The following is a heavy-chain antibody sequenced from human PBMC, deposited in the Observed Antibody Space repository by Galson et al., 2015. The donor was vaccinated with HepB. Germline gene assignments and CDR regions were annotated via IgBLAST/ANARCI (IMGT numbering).Heavy chain of an antibody. V-gene: IGHV3-49*04. CDR1: GFTFGDYA. D-gene: IGHD5-24*01. Sequence: SLGLSCATSGFTFGDYAMSWVRQAPGKGLEWVGFIRSKAYGGTTEYAASVKGRFTISGDDSKSIAYLQVSSLKTEDTAVYYCTREPDGTCGFDYWGQGTQVTVSS. CDR3: TREPDGTCGFDY. J-gene: IGHJ4*02. CDR2: IRSKAYGGTT.